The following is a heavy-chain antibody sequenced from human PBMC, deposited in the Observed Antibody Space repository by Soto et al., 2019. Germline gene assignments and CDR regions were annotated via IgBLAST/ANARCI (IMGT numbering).Heavy chain of an antibody. V-gene: IGHV3-74*01. D-gene: IGHD2-21*02. Sequence: GGSLRLSCAASGFTFSSYWMHWVRQAPGKGLVWVSRINSDGSSTSYADSVKGRFTISRDNAKNTLYLQMNSLRAEDTAVYYCARASAYCGGDCYYYYYYGMDVWGQGTTVTVSS. CDR2: INSDGSST. CDR1: GFTFSSYW. J-gene: IGHJ6*02. CDR3: ARASAYCGGDCYYYYYYGMDV.